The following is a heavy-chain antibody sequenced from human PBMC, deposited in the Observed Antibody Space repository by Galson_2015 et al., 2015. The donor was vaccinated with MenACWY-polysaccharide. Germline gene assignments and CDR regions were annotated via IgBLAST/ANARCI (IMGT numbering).Heavy chain of an antibody. Sequence: SVKVSCKASGYSFSNYDINWVRQATGQGLEWMGWMNPNSGTTGYAQKFQGRVTMTRNSSITTAYMELRSLSPEDTAVYYCARGLFRYVMPQRRFSSGSYGMDVWGQGATVTVAS. CDR2: MNPNSGTT. CDR3: ARGLFRYVMPQRRFSSGSYGMDV. J-gene: IGHJ6*02. V-gene: IGHV1-8*01. D-gene: IGHD5-18*01. CDR1: GYSFSNYD.